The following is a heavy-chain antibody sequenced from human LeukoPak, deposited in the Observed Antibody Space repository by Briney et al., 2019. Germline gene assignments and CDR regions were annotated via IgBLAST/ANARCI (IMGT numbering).Heavy chain of an antibody. D-gene: IGHD5-24*01. Sequence: GGSLRLSCAASGFTFRSHGMHWVRQAPGKGLEWVAVISYDGSNKYYADSVKGRFIISRDNSKNTLYLQMNSLRAEDTAVYYCAKSQARGGISGTIMAIVDSWGQGALVTVSS. V-gene: IGHV3-30*02. CDR3: AKSQARGGISGTIMAIVDS. J-gene: IGHJ4*02. CDR1: GFTFRSHG. CDR2: ISYDGSNK.